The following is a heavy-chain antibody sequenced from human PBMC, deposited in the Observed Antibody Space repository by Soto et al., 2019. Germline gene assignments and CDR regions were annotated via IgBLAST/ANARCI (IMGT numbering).Heavy chain of an antibody. CDR2: IKQDGSEK. J-gene: IGHJ6*02. Sequence: PGGSLRLSCAASGFTLSSYWMNWVRQAPGKGLEWVANIKQDGSEKYYVDSVKGRFIISRDNAKNSLYLQMNSLRAEDTAVYYCARDADASGWYHYGMDVWGQGTMVTSP. D-gene: IGHD6-19*01. CDR3: ARDADASGWYHYGMDV. V-gene: IGHV3-7*01. CDR1: GFTLSSYW.